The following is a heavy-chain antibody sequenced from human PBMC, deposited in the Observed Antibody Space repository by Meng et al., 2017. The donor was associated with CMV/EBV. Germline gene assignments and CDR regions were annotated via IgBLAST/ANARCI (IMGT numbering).Heavy chain of an antibody. Sequence: GESLKISCAASGFTFDEYDMSWVRQAPGKGLEWVSVIFWNGGSTVYADSVEGRFTISRDNVKNSLYLQMNSLRAEDTALYHCARDSLPAATVALKVGAFDIWGQGTMVTVSS. D-gene: IGHD2-2*01. CDR1: GFTFDEYD. J-gene: IGHJ3*02. V-gene: IGHV3-20*01. CDR3: ARDSLPAATVALKVGAFDI. CDR2: IFWNGGST.